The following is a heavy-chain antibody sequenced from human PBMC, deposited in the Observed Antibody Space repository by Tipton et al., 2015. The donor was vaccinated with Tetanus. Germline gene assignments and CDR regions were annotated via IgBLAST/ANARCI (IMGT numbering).Heavy chain of an antibody. CDR2: ISTTGNTI. CDR3: VTSTVTR. CDR1: GFTLRTYS. V-gene: IGHV3-48*01. Sequence: SLRLSCAASGFTLRTYSMNWVRQAPGKGPEWISYISTTGNTIYYADSVKGRFTISRDNAKNSLSLQMSGLRREDTAVYYCVTSTVTRWGPGTLVTVSS. J-gene: IGHJ4*02. D-gene: IGHD4-17*01.